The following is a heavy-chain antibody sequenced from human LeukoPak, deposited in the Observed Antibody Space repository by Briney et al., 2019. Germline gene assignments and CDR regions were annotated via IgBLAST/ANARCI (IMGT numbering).Heavy chain of an antibody. CDR3: AKAPDIVAVVAALGEEYFQH. D-gene: IGHD2-15*01. Sequence: GGSLRLSCAASGFTFDHYAMHWVRQAPGKGLEWVSLISGDGVGTYYADSVKGRFTISRDNSKNSLYLQMNSLTTDDTALYYCAKAPDIVAVVAALGEEYFQHWGQGTLLTVSS. CDR2: ISGDGVGT. V-gene: IGHV3-43*02. J-gene: IGHJ1*01. CDR1: GFTFDHYA.